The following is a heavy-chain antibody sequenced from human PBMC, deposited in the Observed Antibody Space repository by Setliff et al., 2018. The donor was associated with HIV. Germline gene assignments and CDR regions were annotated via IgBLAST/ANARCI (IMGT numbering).Heavy chain of an antibody. CDR2: LSGSGGST. CDR3: AKIAVSGIWYFDL. Sequence: PGGSLRLSCAASELTFSNYAMTWVRQAPGKGLEWVSSLSGSGGSTYYADSVKGRFTISRDNSKNTLYLQMNSLRAEDTAVYYCAKIAVSGIWYFDLWGRGTLVTVSS. J-gene: IGHJ2*01. V-gene: IGHV3-23*01. D-gene: IGHD6-19*01. CDR1: ELTFSNYA.